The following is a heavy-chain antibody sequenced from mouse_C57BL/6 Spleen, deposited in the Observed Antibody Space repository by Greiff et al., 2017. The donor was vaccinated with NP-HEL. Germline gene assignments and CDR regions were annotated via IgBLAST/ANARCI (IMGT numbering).Heavy chain of an antibody. CDR2: IHPNSGST. CDR1: GYTFTSYW. D-gene: IGHD2-2*01. V-gene: IGHV1-64*01. CDR3: ARGEGGYDRFAY. J-gene: IGHJ3*01. Sequence: VQLQQPGAELVKPGASVKLSCKASGYTFTSYWMHWVKQRPGQGLEWIGMIHPNSGSTNYNEKFKSKATLTVDKSSSTAYMQLSSLTSEDSAVYYCARGEGGYDRFAYWGQGTLVTVSA.